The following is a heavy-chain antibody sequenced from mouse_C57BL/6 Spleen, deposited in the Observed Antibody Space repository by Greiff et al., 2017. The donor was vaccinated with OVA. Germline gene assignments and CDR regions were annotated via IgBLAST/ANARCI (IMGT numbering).Heavy chain of an antibody. J-gene: IGHJ2*01. Sequence: QVQLKQPGAELVMPGASVKLSCKASGYTFTSYWMHWVKQRPGQGLEWIGEIDPSDSYTNYNQKFKGKSTVTVDKSSSTAYMQLSSLTSEDSAVYYCARSHYYGSSYINYWGQGTTLTVSS. CDR1: GYTFTSYW. CDR2: IDPSDSYT. V-gene: IGHV1-69*01. CDR3: ARSHYYGSSYINY. D-gene: IGHD1-1*01.